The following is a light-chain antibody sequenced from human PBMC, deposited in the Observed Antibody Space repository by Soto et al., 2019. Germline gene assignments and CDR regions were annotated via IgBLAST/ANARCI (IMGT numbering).Light chain of an antibody. CDR2: EGS. J-gene: IGLJ1*01. CDR1: SSDVGSYNL. CDR3: CSYAGSSTFYV. Sequence: SALTPPASVSGSPGQSITISCTGTSSDVGSYNLVSWYQQHPGKAPKLMIYEGSKRPSGVSNRFSGSKSGNTASLTISGLQAEDEADYYCCSYAGSSTFYVFGTGTKVTVL. V-gene: IGLV2-23*01.